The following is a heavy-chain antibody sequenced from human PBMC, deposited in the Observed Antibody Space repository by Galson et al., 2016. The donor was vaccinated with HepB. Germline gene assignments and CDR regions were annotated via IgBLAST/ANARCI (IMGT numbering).Heavy chain of an antibody. J-gene: IGHJ4*02. CDR2: ISFDGSNK. Sequence: QAPGKGLEWVALISFDGSNKYYADSVKGRFTISRDNSKNTLYLQMNSLRPEDTAIYYCPKEKGGFDSYFDYWGQGTLVTVSS. D-gene: IGHD5-12*01. CDR3: PKEKGGFDSYFDY. V-gene: IGHV3-30-3*02.